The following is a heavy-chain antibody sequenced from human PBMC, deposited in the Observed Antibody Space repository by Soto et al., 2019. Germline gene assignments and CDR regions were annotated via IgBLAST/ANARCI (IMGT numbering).Heavy chain of an antibody. V-gene: IGHV1-46*01. CDR2: INPSGGST. CDR1: GYTFTSYY. D-gene: IGHD3-16*01. CDR3: AKDSHWGIISPTHDY. Sequence: GASVKVSCKASGYTFTSYYMHWVRQAPGQGLEWMGIINPSGGSTSYAQKFQGRVTMTRDTSTSTVYMELSSLRVEDTAIYYCAKDSHWGIISPTHDYWGQGTQVTVSS. J-gene: IGHJ4*02.